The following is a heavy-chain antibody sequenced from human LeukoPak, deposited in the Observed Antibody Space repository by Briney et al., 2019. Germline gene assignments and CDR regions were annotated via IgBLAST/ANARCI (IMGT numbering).Heavy chain of an antibody. CDR3: ARALTFDI. CDR1: GFTFSSYS. CDR2: ISSSGSTI. Sequence: SGGSLRLSCAASGFTFSSYSMNWVRQAPGKGLEWVSYISSSGSTIYYADSVKRRFTISRDNAKNSLYLQMNSQRAEDTAVDYCARALTFDIWGQGTMVTVSS. V-gene: IGHV3-48*01. J-gene: IGHJ3*02.